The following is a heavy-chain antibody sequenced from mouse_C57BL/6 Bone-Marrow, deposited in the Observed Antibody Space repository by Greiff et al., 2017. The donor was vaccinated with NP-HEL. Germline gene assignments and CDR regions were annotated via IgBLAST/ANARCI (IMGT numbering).Heavy chain of an antibody. CDR3: ARMGLSYYSNWGYFDV. CDR1: GYTFTSYG. Sequence: VQLQESGAELARPGASVKLSCKASGYTFTSYGISWVKQRTGQGLEWIGEIYPRSGNTYYNAKFKGKATLTADKSSSTAYMELRSLTSEDSAVYFCARMGLSYYSNWGYFDVWGTGTTVTVSS. D-gene: IGHD2-5*01. V-gene: IGHV1-81*01. J-gene: IGHJ1*03. CDR2: IYPRSGNT.